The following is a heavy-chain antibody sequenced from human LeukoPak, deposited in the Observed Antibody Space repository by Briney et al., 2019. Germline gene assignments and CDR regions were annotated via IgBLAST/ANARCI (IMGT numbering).Heavy chain of an antibody. J-gene: IGHJ4*02. Sequence: GGSLRLSCAASGFTFSSYAMSWVRQAPGKGLEWVSSISGSGGGTYYADSVKGRFTISRDNSKNTLYLQMNSLRVEDTAVYYCAKRRGSYLSSFDYWGQGTLVTVSS. D-gene: IGHD1-26*01. CDR2: ISGSGGGT. CDR1: GFTFSSYA. V-gene: IGHV3-23*01. CDR3: AKRRGSYLSSFDY.